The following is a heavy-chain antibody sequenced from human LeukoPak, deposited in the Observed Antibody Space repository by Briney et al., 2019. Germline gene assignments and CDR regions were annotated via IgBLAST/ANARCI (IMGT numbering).Heavy chain of an antibody. Sequence: SETLSLTCTVSGGSISSYYWSWIRQPPGKGLEWIGYIYYSGSTNYNPSLKSRVTISVDTSKNQFSLKLSSVTAADTAVYYCARAPSPYESNWLDPWGQGTLVTVSS. CDR3: ARAPSPYESNWLDP. CDR1: GGSISSYY. CDR2: IYYSGST. J-gene: IGHJ5*02. V-gene: IGHV4-59*01. D-gene: IGHD2-8*01.